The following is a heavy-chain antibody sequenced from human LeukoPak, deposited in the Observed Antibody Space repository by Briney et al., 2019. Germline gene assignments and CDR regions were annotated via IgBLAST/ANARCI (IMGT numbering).Heavy chain of an antibody. CDR3: ARSQSGDGYNHDY. CDR2: VSGAGSVT. V-gene: IGHV3-23*01. J-gene: IGHJ4*02. Sequence: GGSLRLSCAASGFTFSSLAMHWVRQAPGKGLEWVSVVSGAGSVTYYADSVKGRFTISRDNSKNTLYLQMNSLRAEDTAVYYCARSQSGDGYNHDYWGQGTLVTVSS. D-gene: IGHD5-24*01. CDR1: GFTFSSLA.